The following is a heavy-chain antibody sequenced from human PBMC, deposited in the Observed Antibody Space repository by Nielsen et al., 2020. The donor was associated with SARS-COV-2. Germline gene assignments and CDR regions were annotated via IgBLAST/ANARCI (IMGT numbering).Heavy chain of an antibody. CDR2: ISYDGSNK. Sequence: GGSLRLSCAASGFTFSSYAMHWVRQAPGKGLEWVAVISYDGSNKYYADSVKGRSTISRDNSKNTLYLQMNSLRAEDTAVYYCARVQGSIVVVVAAISRNDAFDIWGQGTMVTVSS. CDR1: GFTFSSYA. J-gene: IGHJ3*02. V-gene: IGHV3-30*04. CDR3: ARVQGSIVVVVAAISRNDAFDI. D-gene: IGHD2-15*01.